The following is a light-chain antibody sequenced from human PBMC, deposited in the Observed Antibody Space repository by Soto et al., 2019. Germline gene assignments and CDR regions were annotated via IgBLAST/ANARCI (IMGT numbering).Light chain of an antibody. CDR1: QSVLYSSSNKNY. V-gene: IGKV4-1*01. CDR3: QQYYSTLWT. J-gene: IGKJ1*01. Sequence: IVMTQAPDSRSVSLVQRATINCKSSQSVLYSSSNKNYLAWYQQKPGQPPKLLIYWASTRESGVPDRFSGSGSGTDFTLTISSLQAEDGAVYYCQQYYSTLWTFGQGTKVDIK. CDR2: WAS.